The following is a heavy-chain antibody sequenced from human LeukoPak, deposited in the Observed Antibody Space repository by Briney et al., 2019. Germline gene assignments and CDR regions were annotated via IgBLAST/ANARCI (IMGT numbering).Heavy chain of an antibody. CDR1: GGSISSYY. V-gene: IGHV4-59*01. CDR3: ASIGYSSSRYYFDY. CDR2: IYYSGST. D-gene: IGHD6-13*01. J-gene: IGHJ4*02. Sequence: SETLSLTCTVSGGSISSYYWSWIRQPPGKGLEWIGYIYYSGSTNYNPSLKSRVTISVDTSKNQFSLKLSSVTAADTAVYYCASIGYSSSRYYFDYWGQGTLVTVSS.